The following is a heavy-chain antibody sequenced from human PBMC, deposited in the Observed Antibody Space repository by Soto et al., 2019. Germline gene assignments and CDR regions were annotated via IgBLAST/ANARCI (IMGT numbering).Heavy chain of an antibody. CDR2: ISYSGST. J-gene: IGHJ4*02. D-gene: IGHD6-13*01. V-gene: IGHV4-31*03. Sequence: SETLSLTCTVSGGSISSGGCYWSWIRQHPGTGLEWIAHISYSGSTYYADSVKGRFTISRDNSKNTLYLQMNSLRAEDTAVYYCAKDQGSGWYEIDYWGQGTLVTVSS. CDR3: AKDQGSGWYEIDY. CDR1: GGSISSGGCY.